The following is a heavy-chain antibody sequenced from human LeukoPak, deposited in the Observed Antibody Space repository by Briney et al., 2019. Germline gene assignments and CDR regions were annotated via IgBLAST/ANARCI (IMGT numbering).Heavy chain of an antibody. Sequence: GESLKISCKGSGYRFTSYWIGWVRQMPGKGLEWMGIIYPDDSNSRYSPSFQGQVTISADRSISTTYLQWSSLKASDTAMYYCAKLHSTAAAGHTYWYFDLWGRGTLVTVSS. CDR2: IYPDDSNS. CDR1: GYRFTSYW. CDR3: AKLHSTAAAGHTYWYFDL. V-gene: IGHV5-51*01. D-gene: IGHD6-13*01. J-gene: IGHJ2*01.